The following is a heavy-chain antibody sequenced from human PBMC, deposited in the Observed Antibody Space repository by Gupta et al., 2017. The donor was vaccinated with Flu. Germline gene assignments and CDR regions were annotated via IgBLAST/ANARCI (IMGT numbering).Heavy chain of an antibody. CDR2: IVGSGGNT. D-gene: IGHD4-23*01. CDR1: GFTFSSYA. CDR3: AKEAAFGGPGPADY. Sequence: EVQRLESGGGLVQPGGSLRLSCAASGFTFSSYAMSWVRQAPGKGLEWVSSIVGSGGNTYYADPVQGRFTISRDNSKNTLSLLMNSLRVEDTAIYYGAKEAAFGGPGPADYWGQGTLSTVSS. J-gene: IGHJ4*02. V-gene: IGHV3-23*01.